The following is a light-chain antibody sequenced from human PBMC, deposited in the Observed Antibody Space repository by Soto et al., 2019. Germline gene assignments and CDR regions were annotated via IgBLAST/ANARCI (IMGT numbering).Light chain of an antibody. V-gene: IGLV2-14*03. J-gene: IGLJ1*01. Sequence: QSALTQPASVSGSPGQSITISCTGANSDIGNYDFVSWYRQHPGEAPKVLIFDVSNRPSGISNRFSGSKSGNTASLTIYGLQAEDEADYFCSSYTSTSSSYVFGTGTKVTVL. CDR3: SSYTSTSSSYV. CDR2: DVS. CDR1: NSDIGNYDF.